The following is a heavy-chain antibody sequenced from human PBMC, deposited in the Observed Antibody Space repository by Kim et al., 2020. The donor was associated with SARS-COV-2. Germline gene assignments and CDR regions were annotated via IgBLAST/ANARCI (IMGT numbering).Heavy chain of an antibody. CDR3: ASLKYGSGSYYNGGNWFDP. D-gene: IGHD3-10*01. CDR2: ISSSSSYI. J-gene: IGHJ5*02. CDR1: GFTFSSYS. Sequence: GGSLRLSCAASGFTFSSYSMNWVRQAPGKGLEWVSSISSSSSYIYYADSVKGRFSISRDNAKNSLYLQMNSLRAEDTAVYYCASLKYGSGSYYNGGNWFDPWGQGTLVTVSS. V-gene: IGHV3-21*01.